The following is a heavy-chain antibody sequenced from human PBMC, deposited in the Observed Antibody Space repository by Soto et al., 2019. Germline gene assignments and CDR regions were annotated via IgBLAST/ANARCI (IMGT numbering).Heavy chain of an antibody. D-gene: IGHD2-21*02. J-gene: IGHJ4*02. CDR3: ARLAYCGTDCYALDY. V-gene: IGHV4-39*01. CDR1: GGSIRFGSYY. Sequence: SETRSLTCTVSGGSIRFGSYYWGWIRQPPGKGLEWIGSIYYSGSTYYNPSLKSRVTISVDTSKNQFSLKLSSVTAADTAVYYCARLAYCGTDCYALDYWGLGSLVTVSS. CDR2: IYYSGST.